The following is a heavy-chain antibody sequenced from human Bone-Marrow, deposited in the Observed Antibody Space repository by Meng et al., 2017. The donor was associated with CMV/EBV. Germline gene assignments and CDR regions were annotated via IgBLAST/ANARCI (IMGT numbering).Heavy chain of an antibody. Sequence: GESLKISCAASGFTFSSYSMNWVRQAPGKGLEWVSAISSSSSYIYYADSVKGRFTISRDDSKSIAYLQMNSLKTEDTAVYYCTRDGIPDYWGQGTLVTVSS. CDR1: GFTFSSYS. D-gene: IGHD1-26*01. CDR2: ISSSSSYI. V-gene: IGHV3-21*03. CDR3: TRDGIPDY. J-gene: IGHJ4*02.